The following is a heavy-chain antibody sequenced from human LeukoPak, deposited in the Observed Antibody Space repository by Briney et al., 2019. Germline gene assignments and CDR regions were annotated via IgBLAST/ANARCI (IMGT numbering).Heavy chain of an antibody. CDR2: IKQDGSEK. CDR3: ARAPGYSSGWYAFDI. Sequence: PGGSLRLSCAASGFTFSSYWMSWVRQAPGKGLEWVANIKQDGSEKYYADSVKGRFTISRDNSKNTLYLQMNSLRAEDTAVYYCARAPGYSSGWYAFDIWGQGTMVTVSS. J-gene: IGHJ3*02. CDR1: GFTFSSYW. D-gene: IGHD6-19*01. V-gene: IGHV3-7*01.